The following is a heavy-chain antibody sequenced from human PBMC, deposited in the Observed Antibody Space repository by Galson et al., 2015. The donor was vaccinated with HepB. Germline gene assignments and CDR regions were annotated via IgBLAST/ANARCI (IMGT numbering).Heavy chain of an antibody. Sequence: SLRLSCAASGFRFNSYYMSWVRQAPGKGLEWVSVVYIDGSTYYADSVKGRFTISRDNYKNTLYLQMNSLRAEDTALYYCARGPITHDGFDVWGQGTMVTVSS. CDR2: VYIDGST. CDR1: GFRFNSYY. J-gene: IGHJ3*01. CDR3: ARGPITHDGFDV. V-gene: IGHV3-53*01.